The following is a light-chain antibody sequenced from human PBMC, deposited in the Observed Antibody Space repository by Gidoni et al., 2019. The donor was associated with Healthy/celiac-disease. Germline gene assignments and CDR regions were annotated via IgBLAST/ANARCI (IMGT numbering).Light chain of an antibody. Sequence: ETALTQSPATLSLSPGERATLSCRASQSVSSYLAWYQQKLGQAPRLLIYDASNRATGIPARFSGSGSGTDFTLTISSLEPEDFAVYYCQQRSSWPYTFGQGTKLEIK. J-gene: IGKJ2*01. CDR2: DAS. V-gene: IGKV3-11*01. CDR1: QSVSSY. CDR3: QQRSSWPYT.